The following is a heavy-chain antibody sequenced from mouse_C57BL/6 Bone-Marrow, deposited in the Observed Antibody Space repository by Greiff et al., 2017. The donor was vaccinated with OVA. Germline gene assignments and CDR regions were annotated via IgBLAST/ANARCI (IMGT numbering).Heavy chain of an antibody. D-gene: IGHD2-3*01. CDR2: IDPSDSYT. Sequence: VQLQQPGAELVRPGTSVKLSCKASGYTFTSYWMHWVKQRPGQGLEWIGVIDPSDSYTNYNQKFKGKATLTVDTSSSTAYMQLSSLTSEYSAVYSCAGRSPGLLPAYWGQGTLVTVSA. CDR1: GYTFTSYW. V-gene: IGHV1-59*01. J-gene: IGHJ3*01. CDR3: AGRSPGLLPAY.